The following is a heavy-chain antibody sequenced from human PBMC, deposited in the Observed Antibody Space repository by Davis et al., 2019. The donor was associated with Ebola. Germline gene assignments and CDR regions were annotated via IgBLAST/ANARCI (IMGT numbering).Heavy chain of an antibody. CDR2: ISYDGSNK. J-gene: IGHJ6*02. D-gene: IGHD3-22*01. CDR3: ARDGPTYYYDSSGYRTQYGMDV. V-gene: IGHV3-30-3*01. Sequence: PGGSLRLSCAASGFTFSSYAMHWVRQAPGKGLEWVAVISYDGSNKYYADSVKGRFTISRDNSKNTLYLQMNSLRAEDTAVYYCARDGPTYYYDSSGYRTQYGMDVWGQGTTVTVSS. CDR1: GFTFSSYA.